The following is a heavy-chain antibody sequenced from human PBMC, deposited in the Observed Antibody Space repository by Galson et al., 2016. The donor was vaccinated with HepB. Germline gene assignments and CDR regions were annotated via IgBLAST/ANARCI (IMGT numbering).Heavy chain of an antibody. D-gene: IGHD3-10*01. V-gene: IGHV2-5*02. J-gene: IGHJ4*02. Sequence: PALVKPTQTLTLTCTFSGFSLSTSGVGVGWIRQPPRKALEWLALIFWDEDKRYSPSLKSRLTITKDTSKNQVVLTMTNIDPVDTATYYCSNRPPDRGGMDPPHYFDYWGQGTLVTVSS. CDR2: IFWDEDK. CDR1: GFSLSTSGVG. CDR3: SNRPPDRGGMDPPHYFDY.